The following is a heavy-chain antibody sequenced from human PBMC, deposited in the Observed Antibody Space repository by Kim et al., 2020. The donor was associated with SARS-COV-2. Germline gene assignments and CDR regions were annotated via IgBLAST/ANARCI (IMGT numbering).Heavy chain of an antibody. J-gene: IGHJ4*02. CDR2: IKQDGSEK. V-gene: IGHV3-7*01. CDR3: AREWLWFGSLERRYFDY. D-gene: IGHD3-10*01. CDR1: GFTFSSYW. Sequence: GGSLRLSCAASGFTFSSYWMSWVRQAPGKGLEWVANIKQDGSEKYYVDSVKGRFTISRDNAKNSLYLQMNSLRAEDTAVYYCAREWLWFGSLERRYFDYWGQGTLVTVSS.